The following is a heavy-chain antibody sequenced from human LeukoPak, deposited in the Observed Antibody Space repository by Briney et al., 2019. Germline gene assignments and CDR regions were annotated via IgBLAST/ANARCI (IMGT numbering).Heavy chain of an antibody. J-gene: IGHJ6*03. CDR1: GFTFSAYA. Sequence: GGSLRLSCAASGFTFSAYAMNWVRQAPGKRLEWVSAISGSGGSTNYVDSVKGRFTISRENSKNTLYLQMNSLRAEDTALYYCAKDPRITKNYYYYYYMDVWGKGTTVTVSS. CDR2: ISGSGGST. CDR3: AKDPRITKNYYYYYYMDV. V-gene: IGHV3-23*01. D-gene: IGHD3-3*01.